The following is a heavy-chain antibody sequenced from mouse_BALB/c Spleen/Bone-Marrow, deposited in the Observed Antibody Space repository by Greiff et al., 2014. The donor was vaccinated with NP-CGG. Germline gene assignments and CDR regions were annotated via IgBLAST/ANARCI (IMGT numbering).Heavy chain of an antibody. Sequence: EVHLVESGPGLVKPSQSLSLTCTVTGYSITSDYAWNWIRQFPGNKLEWMGYITYSGNTTYNPSLKGRISFTRDTSKNQFFLQLISVTIEDTATYYCARSGNFFDYWGQGTTLTVSS. J-gene: IGHJ2*01. V-gene: IGHV3-2*02. CDR2: ITYSGNT. D-gene: IGHD1-3*01. CDR3: ARSGNFFDY. CDR1: GYSITSDYA.